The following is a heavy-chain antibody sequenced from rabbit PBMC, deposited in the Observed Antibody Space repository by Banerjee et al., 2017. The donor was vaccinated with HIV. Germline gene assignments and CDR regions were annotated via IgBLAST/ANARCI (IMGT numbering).Heavy chain of an antibody. CDR1: GFSFGNYY. CDR3: GRGAGSAGGGLAL. D-gene: IGHD4-2*01. CDR2: IYAGSSGST. J-gene: IGHJ3*01. V-gene: IGHV1S40*01. Sequence: QSLEESGGDLVEPGASLTLTCTASGFSFGNYYMTWVRQAPGKGLQWIACIYAGSSGSTYYASWAKGRFTISKTSSTTVTLQMTSLTAADTATYFCGRGAGSAGGGLALWGQGTLVTVS.